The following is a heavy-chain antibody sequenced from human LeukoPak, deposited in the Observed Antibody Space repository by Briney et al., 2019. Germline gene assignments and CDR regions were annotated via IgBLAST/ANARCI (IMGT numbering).Heavy chain of an antibody. V-gene: IGHV5-51*01. Sequence: GGYLRLSCKGSGYSFTSYWIGWVRQMPGKGLEWMGIIYPGDSDTRYSPSFQGQVTISADKSIITAYLQWSSLKASDTAMYYCARSSVVVAARYFDYWGQGTLVTVSS. CDR2: IYPGDSDT. D-gene: IGHD2-15*01. CDR3: ARSSVVVAARYFDY. CDR1: GYSFTSYW. J-gene: IGHJ4*02.